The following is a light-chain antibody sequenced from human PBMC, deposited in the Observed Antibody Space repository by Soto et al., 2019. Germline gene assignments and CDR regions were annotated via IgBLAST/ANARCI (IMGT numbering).Light chain of an antibody. CDR2: GAS. V-gene: IGKV3D-15*01. CDR1: QSVSSN. CDR3: QQYNNWPRT. J-gene: IGKJ3*01. Sequence: EIVMTQSPATLSVSPGERATLSCRASQSVSSNLAWYQQKPGQAPRRLIYGASTRATGIPARFSGSGSGTEFTLNISSLQSEDFAVYYCQQYNNWPRTVGPGTKVDIK.